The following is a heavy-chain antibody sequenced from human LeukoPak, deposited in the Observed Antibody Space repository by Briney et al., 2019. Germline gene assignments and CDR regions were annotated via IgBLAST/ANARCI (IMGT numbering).Heavy chain of an antibody. CDR2: INQDGSEK. J-gene: IGHJ4*02. Sequence: GGSLRLSCAASGFTFSTYWMSWVRQAPGKGLEWAANINQDGSEKYYVDSVKGRFTISRDNAKNSLYLHMNSLRTEDTAVYYCARALTTVTDYWGQGTLVTVSS. CDR1: GFTFSTYW. CDR3: ARALTTVTDY. V-gene: IGHV3-7*04. D-gene: IGHD4-17*01.